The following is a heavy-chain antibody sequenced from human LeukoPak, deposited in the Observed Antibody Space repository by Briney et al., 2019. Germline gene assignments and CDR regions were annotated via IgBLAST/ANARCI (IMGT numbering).Heavy chain of an antibody. CDR1: GGSISSGGYY. Sequence: PSETLSLTCTVSGGSISSGGYYWSWLRQHPGRGLEWIGYIYYSGSTYYNPSLKSRVTISVGTSKNQFSLKLSSVTAADTAVYYCARRGSSGYLFDPWGQGTLVTVSS. J-gene: IGHJ5*02. CDR2: IYYSGST. D-gene: IGHD3-22*01. CDR3: ARRGSSGYLFDP. V-gene: IGHV4-31*03.